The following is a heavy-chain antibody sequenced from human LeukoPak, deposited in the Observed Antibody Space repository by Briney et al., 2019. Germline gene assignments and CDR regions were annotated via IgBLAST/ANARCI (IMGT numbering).Heavy chain of an antibody. CDR1: GNSITSNY. J-gene: IGHJ2*01. CDR3: ARDPSSWYFDL. V-gene: IGHV4-4*07. CDR2: IYTRGNT. Sequence: SETLSLTCTVSGNSITSNYWSWIRRPAGKGLEWIGRIYTRGNTNYNPSLKSRATMSVDTSKNQFSLRLTSVTAADTALYYCARDPSSWYFDLWGRGTLVTVSS.